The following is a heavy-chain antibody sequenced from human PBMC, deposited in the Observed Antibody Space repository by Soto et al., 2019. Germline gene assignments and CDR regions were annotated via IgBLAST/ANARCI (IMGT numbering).Heavy chain of an antibody. CDR1: GYNFTTYA. Sequence: SVKFSCKASGYNFTTYAISWVRQAPGQGLEWMGGIIPIFGTANYAQKFQGRVTITADESTSTAYMELSSLRSEDTAVYYCALTHGDSYGTYYYYGMDVWGQGTTGTVAS. J-gene: IGHJ6*02. CDR3: ALTHGDSYGTYYYYGMDV. V-gene: IGHV1-69*13. CDR2: IIPIFGTA. D-gene: IGHD5-18*01.